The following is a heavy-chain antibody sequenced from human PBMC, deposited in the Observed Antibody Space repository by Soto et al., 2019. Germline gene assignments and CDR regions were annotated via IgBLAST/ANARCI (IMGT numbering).Heavy chain of an antibody. D-gene: IGHD3-10*01. Sequence: QLQLQESGPGLVKPSETLSLTCTVSGGSISSSSYYWGWIRQPPGKGLEWIGSIYYSGSTYYNPSLKSRYTISVDTSKNQFALKLSSVTAADTAVYYCARADGSRSYVGYWGQGTLVTVSS. CDR3: ARADGSRSYVGY. CDR2: IYYSGST. V-gene: IGHV4-39*01. CDR1: GGSISSSSYY. J-gene: IGHJ4*02.